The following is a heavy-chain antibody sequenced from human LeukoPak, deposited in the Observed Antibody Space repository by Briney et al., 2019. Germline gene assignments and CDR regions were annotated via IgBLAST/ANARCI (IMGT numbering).Heavy chain of an antibody. CDR3: ARGSTGGIAARLKTLFGY. J-gene: IGHJ4*02. Sequence: ASVKVSCKASGYTFTSYDINWVRQATGQGLEWMGWMNPNSGNTGYAQKFQGRVTMTRNTSMSTAYMELSSLRSEDTAVYYCARGSTGGIAARLKTLFGYWGQGTLVTVSS. D-gene: IGHD6-6*01. CDR2: MNPNSGNT. V-gene: IGHV1-8*01. CDR1: GYTFTSYD.